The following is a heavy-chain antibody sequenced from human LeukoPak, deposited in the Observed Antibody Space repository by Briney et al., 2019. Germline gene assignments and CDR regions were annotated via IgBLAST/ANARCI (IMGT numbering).Heavy chain of an antibody. J-gene: IGHJ3*02. CDR2: IYYSGST. CDR1: GGSISSGDYY. Sequence: PSETLSLTCTVSGGSISSGDYYWSWIRQPPGKGLEWIGYIYYSGSTYYNPSLKSRVTISVDTSKNQFSLKLSSVTAADTAVYYCARGRRFLFKAAFDIWGQGTMVTVSS. CDR3: ARGRRFLFKAAFDI. V-gene: IGHV4-30-4*08. D-gene: IGHD3-3*01.